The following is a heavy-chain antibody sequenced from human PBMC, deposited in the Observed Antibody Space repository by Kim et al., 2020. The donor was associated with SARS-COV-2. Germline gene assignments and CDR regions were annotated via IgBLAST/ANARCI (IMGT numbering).Heavy chain of an antibody. CDR3: ARDQWAPGTGTTGMDV. CDR2: ISYDGSKT. V-gene: IGHV3-30-3*01. Sequence: SLSLSCAASGFTFRIHSVHWVRQAPGRGPEWVARISYDGSKTYYADSVRGRFTISRDDSKTTLYLQMSSLRGEDTAVYYCARDQWAPGTGTTGMDVWG. J-gene: IGHJ6*01. D-gene: IGHD1-1*01. CDR1: GFTFRIHS.